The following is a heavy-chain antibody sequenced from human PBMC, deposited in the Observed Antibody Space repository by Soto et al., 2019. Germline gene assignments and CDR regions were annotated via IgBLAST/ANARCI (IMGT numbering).Heavy chain of an antibody. CDR2: IYYSGSK. D-gene: IGHD1-1*01. V-gene: IGHV4-59*01. CDR3: ARGFKWNSGWXDP. CDR1: GGSISSYY. Sequence: SGTLSLTCTVSGGSISSYYWSRIRKPPGKVLEWIGYIYYSGSKNYNTSLKSRVTISVDKSKNQFSLKLSSVTAADTAVYYCARGFKWNSGWXDPWCQGTLVTXSX. J-gene: IGHJ5*02.